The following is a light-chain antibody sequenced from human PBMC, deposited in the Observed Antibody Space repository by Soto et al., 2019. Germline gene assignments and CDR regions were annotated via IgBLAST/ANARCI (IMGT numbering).Light chain of an antibody. J-gene: IGLJ3*02. Sequence: QSALTQPASVSGSPGQSITISCTGTSSDIGAYDYVSWYQQHPGKAPKLMIFEVSDRPSGASIRFSGSKSGNTASLTISSLQFEDEADYYCCSYTTTYTLVFGGGTKLTVL. CDR1: SSDIGAYDY. CDR2: EVS. CDR3: CSYTTTYTLV. V-gene: IGLV2-14*01.